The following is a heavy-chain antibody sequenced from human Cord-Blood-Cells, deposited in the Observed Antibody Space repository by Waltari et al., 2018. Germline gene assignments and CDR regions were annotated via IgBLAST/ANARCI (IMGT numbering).Heavy chain of an antibody. Sequence: QVQLVESGGGVVQPGRSLKLSCAAPGFPFSGYGMHWVRQAPGKGLEWVAVIWYDGSNKYYADSVKGRFTISRDNSKNTLYLQMNSLRAEDTAMYYCAKDLDYWGQGTLVTVSS. CDR3: AKDLDY. CDR1: GFPFSGYG. J-gene: IGHJ4*02. CDR2: IWYDGSNK. V-gene: IGHV3-33*06.